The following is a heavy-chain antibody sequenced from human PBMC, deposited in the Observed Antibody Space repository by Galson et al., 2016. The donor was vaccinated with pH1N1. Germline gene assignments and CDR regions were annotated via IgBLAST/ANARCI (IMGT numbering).Heavy chain of an antibody. J-gene: IGHJ6*02. D-gene: IGHD3-10*01. Sequence: LVKPTQPLKLTCTFSGFSLSTFGVRVSWIRQSPGKALEWLARIDWDDEKFYSPSLKTRLTISKDTSKDQVVLTMTNMDPVDTGTYYCARMGVASGGRYYYGMDVWGQGTTVTVSS. CDR1: GFSLSTFGVR. CDR2: IDWDDEK. CDR3: ARMGVASGGRYYYGMDV. V-gene: IGHV2-70*04.